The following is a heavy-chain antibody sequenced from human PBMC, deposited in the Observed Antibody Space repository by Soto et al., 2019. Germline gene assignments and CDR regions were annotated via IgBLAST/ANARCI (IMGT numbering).Heavy chain of an antibody. D-gene: IGHD5-12*01. CDR2: VSSEGGTK. Sequence: GGSLILSCAASGFTFSTYAMQLVRQAPGKGLEWVAVVSSEGGTKFYADSVKGRFTISRDNSKNSLYLQMSSLTTEDAAIYYCARETYYSGHVIGNLDLWGRGTLVTVSS. J-gene: IGHJ2*01. V-gene: IGHV3-30-3*01. CDR3: ARETYYSGHVIGNLDL. CDR1: GFTFSTYA.